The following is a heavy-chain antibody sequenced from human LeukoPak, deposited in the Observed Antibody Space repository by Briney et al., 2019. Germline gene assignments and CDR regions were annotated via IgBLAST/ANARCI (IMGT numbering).Heavy chain of an antibody. CDR2: IYYSGSN. CDR3: ARAPPDFDCSSTSCSSPLSYYFDY. Sequence: SETLSLTCTVSGGSISSSSYYWGWIRQPPGKGLEWIGSIYYSGSNYYNPSLKSRVTISVDTSKNQFSLKLSSVTAADTAVYYCARAPPDFDCSSTSCSSPLSYYFDYWGQGTLVTVSS. V-gene: IGHV4-39*07. D-gene: IGHD2-2*01. CDR1: GGSISSSSYY. J-gene: IGHJ4*02.